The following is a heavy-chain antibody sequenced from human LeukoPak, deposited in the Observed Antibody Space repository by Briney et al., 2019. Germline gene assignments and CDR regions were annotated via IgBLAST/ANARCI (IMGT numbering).Heavy chain of an antibody. CDR1: GFTFSSYA. J-gene: IGHJ5*02. D-gene: IGHD6-19*01. CDR3: ARARRSSIAVAGNWFDP. CDR2: ISYDGSNK. V-gene: IGHV3-30-3*01. Sequence: GGSLRLSCAASGFTFSSYAMHWVRQAPGKGLEWVAVISYDGSNKYYADSVKGRFTISRDNSKNTLYLQMNSLRAEDTAVYYCARARRSSIAVAGNWFDPWGQGTLVTVSS.